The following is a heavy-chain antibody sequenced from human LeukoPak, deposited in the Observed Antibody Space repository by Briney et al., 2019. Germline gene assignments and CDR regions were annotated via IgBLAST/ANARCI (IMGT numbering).Heavy chain of an antibody. V-gene: IGHV4-59*01. Sequence: SETLSLTCTVSGGSISNYYWSWIRQPPGKGLEWIGYMYNSGSTNYNPSLKSRVTVSVDTSTNQFSLKLSSVTAADTAVYYCARGAGPNFYYHMDVWGKGTTVTVSS. J-gene: IGHJ6*03. CDR3: ARGAGPNFYYHMDV. CDR2: MYNSGST. CDR1: GGSISNYY. D-gene: IGHD6-19*01.